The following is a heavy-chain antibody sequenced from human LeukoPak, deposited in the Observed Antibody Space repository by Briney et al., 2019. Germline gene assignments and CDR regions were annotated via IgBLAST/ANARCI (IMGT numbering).Heavy chain of an antibody. CDR2: IYWDDDK. Sequence: GSGPTLVKPTQTLTLTCTYSGFSLSTSGVDVSWIRQPPGKALEWLALIYWDDDKRYSPSLKSRLTITKDTSKNQVVLTMTNMDPVDTATYYCAHALWFGEFLNWFDPWGQGTLVTVSS. J-gene: IGHJ5*02. V-gene: IGHV2-5*02. CDR3: AHALWFGEFLNWFDP. D-gene: IGHD3-10*01. CDR1: GFSLSTSGVD.